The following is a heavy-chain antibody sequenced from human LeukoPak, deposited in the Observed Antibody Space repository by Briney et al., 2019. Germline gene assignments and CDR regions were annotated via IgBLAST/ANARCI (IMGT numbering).Heavy chain of an antibody. CDR3: ATSRSLDY. CDR2: ITNSGNSK. CDR1: EFTFSSYS. J-gene: IGHJ4*02. Sequence: VGSLRLSCAASEFTFSSYSMNWVRQAPGKGLEWVSYITNSGNSKSYADSVKGRFTISRDNTKNSLYLQMNGLRAEDTAVYYCATSRSLDYWGQGTLVTVSS. V-gene: IGHV3-48*01.